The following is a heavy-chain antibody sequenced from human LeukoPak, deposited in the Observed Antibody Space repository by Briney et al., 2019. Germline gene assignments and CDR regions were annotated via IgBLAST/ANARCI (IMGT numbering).Heavy chain of an antibody. CDR3: ARDREWLNNYYGSGSYDSPYY. V-gene: IGHV1-46*01. CDR2: INPSGGST. CDR1: GYTFTSYY. D-gene: IGHD3-10*01. J-gene: IGHJ4*02. Sequence: ASVKVSCKASGYTFTSYYIHWVRQAPGQGLEWMGIINPSGGSTSYAQKFQGRVTMTRDTSTNTVYMELSSLRSEDTAVYYCARDREWLNNYYGSGSYDSPYYWGQGTLVTVSS.